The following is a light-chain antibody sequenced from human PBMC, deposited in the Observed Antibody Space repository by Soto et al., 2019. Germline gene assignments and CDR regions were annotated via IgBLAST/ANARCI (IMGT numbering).Light chain of an antibody. CDR1: QSVGSS. CDR2: GAS. Sequence: ETVMTQSPATLSVSPGEGATLSCRASQSVGSSLAWYQQTPGRAPRLLIYGASTRATDIPARFSGSGSGTDITLTSSSLQSEDFVVYYWQQYRNWPRTFGQGTKVEIK. J-gene: IGKJ1*01. V-gene: IGKV3-15*01. CDR3: QQYRNWPRT.